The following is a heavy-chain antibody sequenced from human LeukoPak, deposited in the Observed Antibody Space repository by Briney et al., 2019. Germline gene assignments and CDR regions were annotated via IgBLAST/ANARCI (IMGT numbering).Heavy chain of an antibody. CDR1: GGSISSDVHY. D-gene: IGHD1-26*01. Sequence: PSETLSLTCTVAGGSISSDVHYWDWIRQAPGKGLEWIGSLLYSGNTWYNPSLESRVTISVDTSENQFSLRLTSVNAADTALYFCTRRGSGNGGTYAGMDVWGPGTSVTVSS. V-gene: IGHV4-39*01. J-gene: IGHJ6*02. CDR2: LLYSGNT. CDR3: TRRGSGNGGTYAGMDV.